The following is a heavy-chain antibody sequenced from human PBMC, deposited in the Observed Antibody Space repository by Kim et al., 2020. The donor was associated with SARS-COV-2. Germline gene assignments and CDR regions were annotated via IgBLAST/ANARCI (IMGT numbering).Heavy chain of an antibody. V-gene: IGHV4-59*01. J-gene: IGHJ4*02. D-gene: IGHD4-17*01. CDR3: AREPDYGDYFDY. Sequence: HPPIKSRVTISVDTSKNQFSLKLSSVTAADTAVYYCAREPDYGDYFDYWGQGTLVTVSS.